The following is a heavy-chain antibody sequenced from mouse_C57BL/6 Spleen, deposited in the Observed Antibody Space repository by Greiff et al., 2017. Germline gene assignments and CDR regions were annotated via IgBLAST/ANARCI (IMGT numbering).Heavy chain of an antibody. Sequence: EVKLMESGPELVKPGASVKISCKASGYSFTDYNMNWVKQSNGKSLEWIGVINPNYGTTSYNQKFKGKATLTVDQSSSTAYMQLNSLTSEDSAVYYGARSLDGYYLHFDYWGQGTTLTVSS. CDR2: INPNYGTT. J-gene: IGHJ2*01. V-gene: IGHV1-39*01. D-gene: IGHD2-3*01. CDR1: GYSFTDYN. CDR3: ARSLDGYYLHFDY.